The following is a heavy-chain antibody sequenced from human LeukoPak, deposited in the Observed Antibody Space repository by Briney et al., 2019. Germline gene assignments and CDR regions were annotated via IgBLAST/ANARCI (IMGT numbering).Heavy chain of an antibody. CDR3: AKDPGYYYDSSGYPFDY. J-gene: IGHJ4*02. D-gene: IGHD3-22*01. CDR1: GFTFSSCA. V-gene: IGHV3-23*01. CDR2: ISGSGGST. Sequence: PGGSLRLSCAASGFTFSSCAMSWVRQAPGKGLEWVSAISGSGGSTYYADSVRGRFTISRDNSKNTLCLQMNSLRAEDTAVYYCAKDPGYYYDSSGYPFDYWGQGTLVTVSS.